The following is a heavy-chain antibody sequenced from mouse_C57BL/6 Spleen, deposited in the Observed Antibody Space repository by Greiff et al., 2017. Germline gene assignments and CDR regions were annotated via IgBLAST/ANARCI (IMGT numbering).Heavy chain of an antibody. CDR2: INPNNGGT. Sequence: EVQLQQSGPELVKPGASVKIPCKASGYTFTDYNMDWVKQSHGKSLEWIGDINPNNGGTIYNQKFKGKATLTVDKSSSTAYMELRSLTSEDTAVYYCARHGNYEWYFDVWGTGTTVTVSS. V-gene: IGHV1-18*01. CDR1: GYTFTDYN. D-gene: IGHD2-1*01. J-gene: IGHJ1*03. CDR3: ARHGNYEWYFDV.